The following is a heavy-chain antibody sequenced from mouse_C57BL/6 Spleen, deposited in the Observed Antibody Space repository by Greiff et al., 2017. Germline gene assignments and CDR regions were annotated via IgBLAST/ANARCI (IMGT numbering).Heavy chain of an antibody. V-gene: IGHV3-8*01. Sequence: DVKLVESGPGLAKPSQTLSLTCSVTGYSITSDYWNWIRKFPGNKLEYMGYISYSGSTYYNPSLKSRISITRDTSKNQYYLQLNSVTTEDTATYYCAKSYDGYFRGYFDVWGTGTTVTVSS. J-gene: IGHJ1*03. CDR3: AKSYDGYFRGYFDV. D-gene: IGHD2-3*01. CDR2: ISYSGST. CDR1: GYSITSDY.